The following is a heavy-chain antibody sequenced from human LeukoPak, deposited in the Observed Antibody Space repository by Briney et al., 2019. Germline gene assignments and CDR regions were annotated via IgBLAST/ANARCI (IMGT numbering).Heavy chain of an antibody. CDR2: INSDGRST. J-gene: IGHJ4*02. V-gene: IGHV3-74*01. CDR3: ARASRAGRPFDY. D-gene: IGHD3-10*01. Sequence: GGSLGLSCAASGFTFSSYWMYWVRQAPGKGLVWVSRINSDGRSTSYADSVKGRFTISRDNAKNTLYLQMNSLRAEDTAVYYCARASRAGRPFDYWGQGTLVTVSS. CDR1: GFTFSSYW.